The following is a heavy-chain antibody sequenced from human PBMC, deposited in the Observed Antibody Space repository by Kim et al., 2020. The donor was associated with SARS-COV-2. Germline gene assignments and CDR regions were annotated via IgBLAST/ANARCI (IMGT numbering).Heavy chain of an antibody. J-gene: IGHJ5*02. D-gene: IGHD5-18*01. V-gene: IGHV4-59*01. CDR2: IYYSGST. CDR3: ARHGYSYGSKWFDP. CDR1: GGSISSYY. Sequence: SETLSLTCTVSGGSISSYYWSWIRQPPGKGLEWIGYIYYSGSTNYNPSLKSRVTISVDTSKNQFSLKLSSVTAADTAVYYCARHGYSYGSKWFDPWGQGTLVTVSS.